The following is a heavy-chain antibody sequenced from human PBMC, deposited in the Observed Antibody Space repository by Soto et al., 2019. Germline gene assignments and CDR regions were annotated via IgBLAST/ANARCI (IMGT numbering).Heavy chain of an antibody. CDR3: ARVRAYSSSWYAFDI. V-gene: IGHV1-18*01. J-gene: IGHJ3*02. CDR1: GYTFTSYG. CDR2: ISAYNGNT. D-gene: IGHD6-13*01. Sequence: ASVKVSCKASGYTFTSYGISWVRQAPGQGLEWMGWISAYNGNTNYAQKLQGRVTMTTDTSTSTAYMELRSLRSDDTAVDYCARVRAYSSSWYAFDIWGQGTMVTVSS.